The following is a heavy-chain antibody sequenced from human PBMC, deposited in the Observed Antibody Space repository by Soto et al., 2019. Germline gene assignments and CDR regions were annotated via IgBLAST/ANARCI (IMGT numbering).Heavy chain of an antibody. CDR1: GVSLNDATMG. V-gene: IGHV2-26*01. D-gene: IGHD1-26*01. J-gene: IGHJ4*02. CDR2: IFSNDDK. CDR3: ARLFRASYFVD. Sequence: QVTLKESGPVLVKPTETLTLTCTVSGVSLNDATMGVSWIRQPPGKALEWLANIFSNDDKSYTTSLKSRLTIYKDTSESQVVLTMTNVEPVDTANYYCARLFRASYFVDWGQGTLVTVSS.